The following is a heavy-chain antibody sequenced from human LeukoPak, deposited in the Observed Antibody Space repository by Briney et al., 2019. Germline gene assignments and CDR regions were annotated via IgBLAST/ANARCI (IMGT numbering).Heavy chain of an antibody. CDR1: GFTFSCYE. J-gene: IGHJ4*02. Sequence: GGSLRLSCAASGFTFSCYEMNWLRQAPGKGLEGVSYISSSGSTIYYADSVKGRFTISRDNAKNSLYLQMNSLRAEDTAVYYCARQGQLGISYDYWGQGTLVTVSS. V-gene: IGHV3-48*03. CDR2: ISSSGSTI. D-gene: IGHD6-6*01. CDR3: ARQGQLGISYDY.